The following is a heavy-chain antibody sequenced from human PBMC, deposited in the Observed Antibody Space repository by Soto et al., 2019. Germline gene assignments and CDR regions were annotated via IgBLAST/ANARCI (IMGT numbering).Heavy chain of an antibody. CDR2: ITPLFGTA. Sequence: QVQLVQSGAEVKKPGSSVKVSCKASGGTFSSYAISWVRQAPGQGRECMGGITPLFGTAHYAQKFQGRVTITADESTSTAYMELSSLRSEDTAVYYCARGSSTWIDYGDYKPYWDFDLWGRGTLVTVSS. J-gene: IGHJ2*01. CDR3: ARGSSTWIDYGDYKPYWDFDL. V-gene: IGHV1-69*01. D-gene: IGHD4-17*01. CDR1: GGTFSSYA.